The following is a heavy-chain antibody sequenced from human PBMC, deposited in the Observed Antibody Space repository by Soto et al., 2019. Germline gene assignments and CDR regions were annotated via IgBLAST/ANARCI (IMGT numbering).Heavy chain of an antibody. CDR3: ATDLYSNSSKVY. J-gene: IGHJ4*02. CDR2: FDPV. CDR1: GYTLTELS. Sequence: ASVKVSCKVSGYTLTELSMHWVRQAPGKGLEWMGSFDPVYAQKFQGRVTMTEDTSADTAYMELSSLRSDDTAVYYCATDLYSNSSKVYWGQGTLVTAPQ. D-gene: IGHD6-6*01. V-gene: IGHV1-24*01.